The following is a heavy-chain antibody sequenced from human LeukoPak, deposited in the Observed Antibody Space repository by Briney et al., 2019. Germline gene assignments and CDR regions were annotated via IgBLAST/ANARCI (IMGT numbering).Heavy chain of an antibody. V-gene: IGHV4-34*01. Sequence: SETLSLTCAVYGGSFSGYYWSWIRQPPGKGLEWIGEINHSGSTYYNPSLKSRVTISVDRSKNQFSLKLSSVTAADTAVYYCARIYSYGFMDVWGQGTTVTVSS. CDR2: INHSGST. D-gene: IGHD5-18*01. CDR3: ARIYSYGFMDV. J-gene: IGHJ6*02. CDR1: GGSFSGYY.